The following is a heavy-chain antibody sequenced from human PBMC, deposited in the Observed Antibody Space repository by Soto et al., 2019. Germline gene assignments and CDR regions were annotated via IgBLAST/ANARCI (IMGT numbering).Heavy chain of an antibody. D-gene: IGHD3-10*01. CDR2: IWYDGSNK. CDR3: VRSFSMVRGISALDI. J-gene: IGHJ3*02. V-gene: IGHV3-33*01. CDR1: GFTFSSFG. Sequence: GGSLRLSCAASGFTFSSFGMHWVRQAPGKGLEWVAVIWYDGSNKYYADSVKGRFTISRDNSNNTLYLQMNSLTDEDAAVYYCVRSFSMVRGISALDIWGQGTMVTVSS.